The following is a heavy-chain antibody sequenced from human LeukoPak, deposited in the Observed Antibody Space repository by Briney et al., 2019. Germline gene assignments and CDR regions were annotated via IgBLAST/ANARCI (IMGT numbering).Heavy chain of an antibody. Sequence: PSETLSLTCTVSGGSISSYYWSWIRQPPGKGLEWIGYIYYSGSTYYNPSLKSRVTISVNTSKNQFSLKLSSVTAADTAVYYCARGGTIFGVVIPSYYYYGMDVWGQGTTVTVSS. CDR3: ARGGTIFGVVIPSYYYYGMDV. CDR2: IYYSGST. V-gene: IGHV4-59*08. CDR1: GGSISSYY. J-gene: IGHJ6*02. D-gene: IGHD3-3*01.